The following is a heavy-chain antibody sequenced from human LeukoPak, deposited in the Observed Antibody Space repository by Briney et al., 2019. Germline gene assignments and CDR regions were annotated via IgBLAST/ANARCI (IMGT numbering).Heavy chain of an antibody. J-gene: IGHJ4*02. CDR1: GFTFSSYS. Sequence: GGSLRLSCAASGFTFSSYSMNWVRQAPGKGLEWVSSISSSSSYIYYADSVKGRFTSSRDNAKNSPYLQMNSLRAEDTAVYYCARGEMATILNPFDYWGQGTLVTVSS. CDR2: ISSSSSYI. V-gene: IGHV3-21*01. D-gene: IGHD5-24*01. CDR3: ARGEMATILNPFDY.